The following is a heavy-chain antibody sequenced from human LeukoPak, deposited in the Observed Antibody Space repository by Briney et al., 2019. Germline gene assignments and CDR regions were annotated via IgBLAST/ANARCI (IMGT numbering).Heavy chain of an antibody. J-gene: IGHJ5*02. CDR1: GYSISSGYY. CDR3: ARRVGSSTRLDP. Sequence: PSETLSLTCAVSGYSISSGYYWGWIRQPPGKGLEWIGSIYHSGSTYYNPSLKSRVTISVDTSKNQFSLKLSSVTAADTAVYYCARRVGSSTRLDPWGQGTLVTVSS. D-gene: IGHD2-2*01. V-gene: IGHV4-38-2*01. CDR2: IYHSGST.